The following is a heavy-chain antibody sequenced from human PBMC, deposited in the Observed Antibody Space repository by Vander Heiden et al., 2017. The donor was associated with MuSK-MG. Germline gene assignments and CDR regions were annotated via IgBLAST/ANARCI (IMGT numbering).Heavy chain of an antibody. CDR2: IKQDGSEQ. CDR3: WRGGGWLNLVGYDY. CDR1: GFTFSRHW. V-gene: IGHV3-7*01. Sequence: EVQLVESGGGLVQPGGSLRLSCAASGFTFSRHWMSWVRQSQGNGLEGVAKIKQDGSEQYYGDAWKGRFTIARENAKNALHWQMHRLRPEDTAVYYCWRGGGWLNLVGYDYWCQGRLGTLSP. D-gene: IGHD3-16*01. J-gene: IGHJ4*02.